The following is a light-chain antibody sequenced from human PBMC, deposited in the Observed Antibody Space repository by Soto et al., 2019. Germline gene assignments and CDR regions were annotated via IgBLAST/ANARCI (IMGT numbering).Light chain of an antibody. Sequence: DIQMTQSPSSLSASVGDRVTFTCRASQDIGHSLAWYQQKPGKPIQLLIYGASTLHSGVPSRFSVSGSGTDFTLTISSLQPEDVATYYCQKYDSSPLTFGGGTKVESK. J-gene: IGKJ4*01. V-gene: IGKV1-27*01. CDR2: GAS. CDR3: QKYDSSPLT. CDR1: QDIGHS.